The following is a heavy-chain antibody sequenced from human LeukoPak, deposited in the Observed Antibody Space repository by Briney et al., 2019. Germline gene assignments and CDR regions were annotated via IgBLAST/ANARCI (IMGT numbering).Heavy chain of an antibody. CDR1: GFTFSTYA. CDR2: ITSNGDNT. J-gene: IGHJ4*02. V-gene: IGHV3-64*01. D-gene: IGHD2-8*01. CDR3: ARDRAGVGDY. Sequence: GGSLRLSCAASGFTFSTYAMHWVRQAPGKGLEYVSSITSNGDNTYYANSVKGRFTISRDNSKDTLYLQMGSLRPEDMAVYYCARDRAGVGDYWGQGTPVTVSS.